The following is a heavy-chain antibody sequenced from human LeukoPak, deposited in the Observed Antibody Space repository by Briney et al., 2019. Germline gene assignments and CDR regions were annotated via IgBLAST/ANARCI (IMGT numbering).Heavy chain of an antibody. V-gene: IGHV4-61*02. J-gene: IGHJ5*02. CDR3: ARSPRTHYYGSGSYISGFDP. Sequence: SETLSLTCTVSGGSISSGNYYWSWIRQPAGKGLEYIGRIYNSGITNYNPSLKSRVTISVDTSKNQFSLKLSSVTAADTAVYYCARSPRTHYYGSGSYISGFDPWGQGTLVTVSS. D-gene: IGHD3-10*01. CDR2: IYNSGIT. CDR1: GGSISSGNYY.